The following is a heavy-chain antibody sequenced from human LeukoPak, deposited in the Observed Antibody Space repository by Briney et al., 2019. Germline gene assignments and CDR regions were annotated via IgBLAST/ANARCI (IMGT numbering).Heavy chain of an antibody. CDR1: GGSFSGYY. V-gene: IGHV4-34*01. D-gene: IGHD6-19*01. Sequence: KPSETLSLTCAVYGGSFSGYYWSWIRQPPGKGLVWIGEINHSGSTNYNPSLKSRVTISVDTSKNQFSLKLSSVTAADTAVYYCARGGSGWYYYYYYMDVWGKGTTVTVSS. CDR2: INHSGST. J-gene: IGHJ6*03. CDR3: ARGGSGWYYYYYYMDV.